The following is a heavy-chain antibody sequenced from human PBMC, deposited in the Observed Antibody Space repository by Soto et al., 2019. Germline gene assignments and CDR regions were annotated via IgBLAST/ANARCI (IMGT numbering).Heavy chain of an antibody. D-gene: IGHD7-27*01. Sequence: GGSLRLSCAASGFTFSSYGMHWVRQAPGKGLEWVAVISYDGSNKYYADSVKGRFTISRDNSKNTLYLQMNSLRAEDTAVYYCAKDQVETGDSYSYYGMDVWGQGTTVTVSS. CDR3: AKDQVETGDSYSYYGMDV. J-gene: IGHJ6*02. CDR2: ISYDGSNK. V-gene: IGHV3-30*18. CDR1: GFTFSSYG.